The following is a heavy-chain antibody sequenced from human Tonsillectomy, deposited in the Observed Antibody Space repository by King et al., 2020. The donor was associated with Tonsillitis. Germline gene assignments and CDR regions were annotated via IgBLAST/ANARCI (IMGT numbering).Heavy chain of an antibody. CDR1: GGSFSNYA. V-gene: IGHV1-69*01. CDR2: IIPIFGTT. Sequence: VQLVQSGAEVQKPGSSVKVSCKASGGSFSNYAITWVRQAPGQGLEWLGGIIPIFGTTNYAQKFQGRVTITADESTTTAYMELTSLRSEDTAVYYCASVSAYCGGDCYFYYYYMDVWGKGTTVTVSS. D-gene: IGHD2-21*01. J-gene: IGHJ6*03. CDR3: ASVSAYCGGDCYFYYYYMDV.